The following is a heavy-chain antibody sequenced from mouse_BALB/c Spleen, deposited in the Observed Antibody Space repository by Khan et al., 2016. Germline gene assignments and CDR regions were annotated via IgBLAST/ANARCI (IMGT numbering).Heavy chain of an antibody. CDR1: GYSITSHYS. J-gene: IGHJ2*01. V-gene: IGHV3-1*02. CDR2: IYYSGST. Sequence: EVQLQESGPDLVKPSQSLSLTCTVTGYSITSHYSWHWIRHFPGNKLEWMGYIYYSGSTNYNPSLKSRISITRDTSKNQFFLQLNSVTTEDTATXDCARSSSGYWYYFDYWGQGTTLTVSS. CDR3: ARSSSGYWYYFDY. D-gene: IGHD3-1*01.